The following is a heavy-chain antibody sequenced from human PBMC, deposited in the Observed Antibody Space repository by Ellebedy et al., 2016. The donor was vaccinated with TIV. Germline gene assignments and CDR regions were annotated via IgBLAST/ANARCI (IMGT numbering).Heavy chain of an antibody. J-gene: IGHJ4*02. CDR1: GFTFSSYS. CDR2: ISSRSSTI. D-gene: IGHD2-2*01. V-gene: IGHV3-48*02. Sequence: GESLKISCAASGFTFSSYSMNWVRQAPGKGLEWLSYISSRSSTIYYADSVKGRLTISRDNAKNSLYLQMNSLRDEDTAVYYCARDLGSLVPAHFDYWGQGTLVTVSS. CDR3: ARDLGSLVPAHFDY.